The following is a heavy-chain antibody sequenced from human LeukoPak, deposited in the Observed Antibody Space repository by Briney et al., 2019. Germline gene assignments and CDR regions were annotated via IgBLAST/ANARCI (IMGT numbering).Heavy chain of an antibody. CDR1: GFTFSSYW. CDR2: ITSSGRTI. V-gene: IGHV3-48*04. CDR3: ASFLWFGAENEDY. J-gene: IGHJ4*02. D-gene: IGHD3-10*01. Sequence: PGGSLRLSCAASGFTFSSYWMNWVRQAPGKGLEWVSYITSSGRTIYYADSVKGRFTMSRDNAKNSLYLQMNSLRAEDTAVYYCASFLWFGAENEDYWGQGTLVTVSS.